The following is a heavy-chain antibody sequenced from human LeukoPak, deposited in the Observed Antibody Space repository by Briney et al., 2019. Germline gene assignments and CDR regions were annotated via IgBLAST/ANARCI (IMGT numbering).Heavy chain of an antibody. V-gene: IGHV1-18*01. Sequence: GASVKVSCKASGHTFTSYGISWVRQAPGQGLEWMGWISAYNGNTNYAQKLQGRVTMTTDTSTSTAYMELRSLRSDDTAVYYCARTSSSWYFLTTFDPWGQGTLVTVSS. CDR2: ISAYNGNT. CDR1: GHTFTSYG. J-gene: IGHJ5*02. D-gene: IGHD6-13*01. CDR3: ARTSSSWYFLTTFDP.